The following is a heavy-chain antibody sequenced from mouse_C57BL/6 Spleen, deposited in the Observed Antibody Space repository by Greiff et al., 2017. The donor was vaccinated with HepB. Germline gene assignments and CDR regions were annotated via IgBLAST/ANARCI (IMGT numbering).Heavy chain of an antibody. J-gene: IGHJ3*01. CDR1: GYSFTGYY. CDR2: INPSTGGT. CDR3: ARSNHPAFAY. V-gene: IGHV1-42*01. Sequence: VQLQQSGPELVKPGASVKISCKASGYSFTGYYMNWVKQSPEKSLEWIGEINPSTGGTTYNQKFKAKATLTVDKSSSTAYMQLKSLTSEDSAVYYCARSNHPAFAYWGQGTLVTVSA.